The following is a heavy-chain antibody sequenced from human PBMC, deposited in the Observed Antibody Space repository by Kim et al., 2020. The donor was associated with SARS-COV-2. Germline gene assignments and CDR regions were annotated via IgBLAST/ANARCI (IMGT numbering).Heavy chain of an antibody. D-gene: IGHD6-13*01. J-gene: IGHJ5*02. CDR1: GGSFSGYY. CDR2: INHSGST. V-gene: IGHV4-34*01. CDR3: ARMYSSSWYGESGRFDP. Sequence: SETLSLTCAVYGGSFSGYYWSWIRQPPGKGLEWIGEINHSGSTNYNPSLKSRVTISVDTSKNQFSLKLSSVTAADTAVYYCARMYSSSWYGESGRFDPWGQGTLVTVSS.